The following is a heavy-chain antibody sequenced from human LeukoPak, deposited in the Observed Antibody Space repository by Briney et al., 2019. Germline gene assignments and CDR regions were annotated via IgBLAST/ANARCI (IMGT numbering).Heavy chain of an antibody. CDR3: ARARFLGNYFFDY. D-gene: IGHD1-26*01. V-gene: IGHV4-4*07. Sequence: KASETLSLTCTVSGGSISSYYWSWIRQPAGKGLEWIGRIYTSGSTNYNPSLKSRVTISADTSKNQFSLNLSSVTAADTAVYYCARARFLGNYFFDYWGQGTLVTVSS. CDR1: GGSISSYY. J-gene: IGHJ4*02. CDR2: IYTSGST.